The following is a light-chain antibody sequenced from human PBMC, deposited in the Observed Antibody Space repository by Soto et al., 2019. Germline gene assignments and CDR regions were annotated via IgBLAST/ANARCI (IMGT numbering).Light chain of an antibody. V-gene: IGKV3-15*01. J-gene: IGKJ2*01. CDR1: QSVSSD. Sequence: ETVMTQSPATQSVSLGDGATLSCRASQSVSSDIAWYEQKPGQAPRLLVYGASSRATGIPARFSGSGSGTQFTHTISSLQSEDFAIYYCQQYNNWPYTFGQGTELEIK. CDR3: QQYNNWPYT. CDR2: GAS.